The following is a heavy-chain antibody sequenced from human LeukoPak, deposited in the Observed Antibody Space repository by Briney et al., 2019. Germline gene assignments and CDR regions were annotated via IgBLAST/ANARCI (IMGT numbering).Heavy chain of an antibody. CDR3: AREAQYYYDSSGIRY. CDR1: GYTFTGYY. V-gene: IGHV1-46*01. J-gene: IGHJ4*02. CDR2: INPSGGST. Sequence: ASVKVSCKASGYTFTGYYMHWVRQAPGQGLEWMGIINPSGGSTSYAQKFQGRVTMTRDTSTSTAYMELSSLRSEDTAVYYCAREAQYYYDSSGIRYWGQGTLVTVSS. D-gene: IGHD3-22*01.